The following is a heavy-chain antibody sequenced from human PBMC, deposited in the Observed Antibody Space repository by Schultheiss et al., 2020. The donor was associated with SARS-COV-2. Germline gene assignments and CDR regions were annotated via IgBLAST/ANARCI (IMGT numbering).Heavy chain of an antibody. J-gene: IGHJ4*02. CDR1: GFTFSSYG. D-gene: IGHD5-18*01. CDR2: ISYDGSNK. V-gene: IGHV3-30*03. Sequence: GESLKISCAASGFTFSSYGMHWVRQAPGKGLEWVAVISYDGSNKYYADSVKGRFTISRDNAKNTLYLQMNSLRAEDTAVYYCARGKSSEIQLWEDFDYWGQGTLVTVSS. CDR3: ARGKSSEIQLWEDFDY.